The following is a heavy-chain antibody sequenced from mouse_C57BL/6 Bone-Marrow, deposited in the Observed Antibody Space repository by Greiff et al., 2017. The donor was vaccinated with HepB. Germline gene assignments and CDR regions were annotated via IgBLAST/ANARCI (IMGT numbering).Heavy chain of an antibody. D-gene: IGHD1-1*01. J-gene: IGHJ1*03. CDR2: IHPSDSDT. Sequence: QVQLQHPGAELVKPGASVKVSCKASGYTFTSYWMHWVKQRPGQGLEWIGRIHPSDSDTNYNQKFKGKATLTVDKSSSTAYMQLSSLTSEDSAVYYCAIPRSYGIFYWYFDVWGTGTTVTVSS. CDR1: GYTFTSYW. CDR3: AIPRSYGIFYWYFDV. V-gene: IGHV1-74*01.